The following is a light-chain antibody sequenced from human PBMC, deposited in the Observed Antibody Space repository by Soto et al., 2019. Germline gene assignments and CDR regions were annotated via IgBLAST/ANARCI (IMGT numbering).Light chain of an antibody. V-gene: IGKV3-15*01. CDR3: QQYNNWSPLT. J-gene: IGKJ4*01. Sequence: EIVMTQSPATLSVSPGERAILSCRASKSVSNNLAWYQQKPGQAPRLLIYGASTRATGIPARFSGSGSGTEFTLSLSSLQSEDFAIYYCQQYNNWSPLTFGGGTKVEIK. CDR2: GAS. CDR1: KSVSNN.